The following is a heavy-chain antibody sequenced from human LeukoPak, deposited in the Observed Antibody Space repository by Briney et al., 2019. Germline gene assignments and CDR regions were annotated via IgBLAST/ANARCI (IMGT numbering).Heavy chain of an antibody. D-gene: IGHD4-23*01. V-gene: IGHV3-15*01. CDR1: GFTVSSNY. CDR2: IKSKTDGGTT. CDR3: TTSLWYGGAFDI. J-gene: IGHJ3*02. Sequence: GGSLRLSCAASGFTVSSNYMTWVRQAPGKGLEWVGRIKSKTDGGTTDYAAPVKGRFTISRDDSKNTLYLQMNSLKTEDTAVYYCTTSLWYGGAFDIWGQGTMVTVSS.